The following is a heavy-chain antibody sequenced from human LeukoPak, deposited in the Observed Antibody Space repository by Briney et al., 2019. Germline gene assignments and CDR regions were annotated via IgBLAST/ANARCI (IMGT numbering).Heavy chain of an antibody. Sequence: SETLSLTCTVSGGSISSGGYYWSWIRQHPGKGLEWIGYIYYSGSTYYNPSLKSRVTISVDTSKNQFSLKLSSVTAADTAVYHCARAKADSSSWYFDYWGQGTLVTVSS. V-gene: IGHV4-31*03. J-gene: IGHJ4*02. CDR2: IYYSGST. CDR1: GGSISSGGYY. CDR3: ARAKADSSSWYFDY. D-gene: IGHD6-13*01.